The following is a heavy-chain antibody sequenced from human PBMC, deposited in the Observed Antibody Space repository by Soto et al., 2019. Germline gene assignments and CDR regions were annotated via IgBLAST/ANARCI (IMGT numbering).Heavy chain of an antibody. Sequence: PSETLSLTCTVSGGSISSYYWGWIRQPPGKGLEWIGYIYYSGSTNYNPSLKSRVTISVDTSKNQFSLKLSSVTAADTAVYYCARVVSDSSSWYPRRYAENWYDPWGQGTLVTVSS. J-gene: IGHJ5*02. CDR1: GGSISSYY. V-gene: IGHV4-59*01. D-gene: IGHD6-13*01. CDR3: ARVVSDSSSWYPRRYAENWYDP. CDR2: IYYSGST.